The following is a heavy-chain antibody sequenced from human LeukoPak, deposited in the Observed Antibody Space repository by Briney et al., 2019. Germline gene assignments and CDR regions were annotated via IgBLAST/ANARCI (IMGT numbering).Heavy chain of an antibody. Sequence: PGGSLRLSCVASGFIFSSYAMSWVRQAPGQGLAWVSRISGTGGRTDYADSVKGRFTISRDNSKNTLYLQMNSLRAEDTAVYYCARDFSSVGLEWLLYGDAFDIWGQGTMVTVSS. CDR2: ISGTGGRT. D-gene: IGHD3-3*01. CDR3: ARDFSSVGLEWLLYGDAFDI. V-gene: IGHV3-23*01. CDR1: GFIFSSYA. J-gene: IGHJ3*02.